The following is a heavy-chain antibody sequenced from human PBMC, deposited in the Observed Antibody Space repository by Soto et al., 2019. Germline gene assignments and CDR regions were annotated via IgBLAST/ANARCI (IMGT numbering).Heavy chain of an antibody. Sequence: EVQLVESGGDLVQPGGSLGLPCAASGFPFSGTGLPWVGRAQGRGLGGVANIKQDGSDEYYVDSVKGRFTISRDNARNSLYLQMSSLRAEDTAVYYCARPLGWRDAFDIWGQGTVVIVSS. CDR1: GFPFSGTG. D-gene: IGHD6-19*01. V-gene: IGHV3-7*01. J-gene: IGHJ3*02. CDR3: ARPLGWRDAFDI. CDR2: IKQDGSDE.